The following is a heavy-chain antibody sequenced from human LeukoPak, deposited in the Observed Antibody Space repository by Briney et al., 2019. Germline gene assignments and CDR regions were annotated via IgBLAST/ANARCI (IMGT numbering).Heavy chain of an antibody. J-gene: IGHJ4*02. CDR2: INPSGGST. D-gene: IGHD3-22*01. V-gene: IGHV1-46*01. Sequence: ASVKVSCKASGYTFTSYYMHWVRQAPGQGLEWMGIINPSGGSTSYAQKFQGRVTMTRDTSISTAYMELSRLRSDDTAVYYCARELRRIVVVTAAGYWGQGTLVTVSS. CDR3: ARELRRIVVVTAAGY. CDR1: GYTFTSYY.